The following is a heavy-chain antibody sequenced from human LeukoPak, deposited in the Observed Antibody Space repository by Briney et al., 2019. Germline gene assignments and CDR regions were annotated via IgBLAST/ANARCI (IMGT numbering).Heavy chain of an antibody. CDR3: ARVEDCSNGICPFDY. V-gene: IGHV1-69*04. CDR1: GGTFSSYA. Sequence: SVKVSCKASGGTFSSYAINWVRQAPGQGLEWMGRIVPILGITNYAQKFQGRVTITADKSTSTAYMELSSLRSEDTAVYYCARVEDCSNGICPFDYWGQGTLVTVSS. CDR2: IVPILGIT. J-gene: IGHJ4*02. D-gene: IGHD2-8*01.